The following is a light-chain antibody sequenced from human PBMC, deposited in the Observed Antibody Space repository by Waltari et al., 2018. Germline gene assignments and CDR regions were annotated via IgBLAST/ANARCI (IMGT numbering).Light chain of an antibody. V-gene: IGKV2-28*01. CDR2: LGS. J-gene: IGKJ2*01. Sequence: DIVMTQSPLSLPVTPGEPASISCRSSQSLLHSIGYNYLDWYLQKPGQSPQLLIYLGSNRASGVPDRLSGSGSGTDFTLKISRVEAEDVGVYYCMQALQTPRTFGQGTKLEIK. CDR1: QSLLHSIGYNY. CDR3: MQALQTPRT.